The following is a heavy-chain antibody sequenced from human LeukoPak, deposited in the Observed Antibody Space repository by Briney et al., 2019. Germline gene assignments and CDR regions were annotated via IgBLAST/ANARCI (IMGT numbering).Heavy chain of an antibody. CDR3: ARDCGGHCYSGFDY. D-gene: IGHD2-21*02. Sequence: GGSLRLSCAASGFTFSDYYMAWIRQAPGKGLEYISHISASGSTIHYGDSVKGRFTIFRDDARNSVYLQMTSLRAEDTAAYFCARDCGGHCYSGFDYWGQGALVTVSS. CDR2: ISASGSTI. CDR1: GFTFSDYY. V-gene: IGHV3-11*04. J-gene: IGHJ4*02.